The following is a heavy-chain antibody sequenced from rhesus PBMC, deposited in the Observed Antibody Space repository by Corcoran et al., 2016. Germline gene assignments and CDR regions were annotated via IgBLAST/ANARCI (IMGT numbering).Heavy chain of an antibody. D-gene: IGHD6-13*01. CDR3: AREGSSWSGGLDY. Sequence: EVQLVESGGGLAKPGGSLRLSCAASGFSFSDYYMYLVRQSPGKGLDWVSGINYTGCSTYYAASVKGRFTISRENAKNTLYLQMDSLRAEDTAVYYCAREGSSWSGGLDYWGQGVLVTVSS. CDR1: GFSFSDYY. J-gene: IGHJ4*01. CDR2: INYTGCST. V-gene: IGHV3S18*01.